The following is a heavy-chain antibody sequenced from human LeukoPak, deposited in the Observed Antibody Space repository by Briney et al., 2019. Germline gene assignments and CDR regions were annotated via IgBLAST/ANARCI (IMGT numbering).Heavy chain of an antibody. Sequence: SETLSLTCTVSGYSINSGFYWGWIRQPPGKGLEWIGSIYHSGSTYYNPSLKSRVTISVDTSKNQFSLKLSSVTAADTAVYYCARVPTVTFFDYWGQGTLVTVSS. CDR3: ARVPTVTFFDY. CDR1: GYSINSGFY. CDR2: IYHSGST. D-gene: IGHD4-17*01. J-gene: IGHJ4*02. V-gene: IGHV4-38-2*02.